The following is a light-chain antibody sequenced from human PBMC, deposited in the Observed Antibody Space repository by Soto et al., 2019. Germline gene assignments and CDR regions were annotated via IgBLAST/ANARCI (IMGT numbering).Light chain of an antibody. J-gene: IGKJ1*01. CDR2: KAS. CDR3: QQYNSYSPT. V-gene: IGKV1-5*03. CDR1: QSISTW. Sequence: DIPLTLSPSTPSASLSAGVTNSFRASQSISTWLAWYQQEPGKAPKLLIHKASSLQSGVPSRFSGSGSGTDFTLTISSLHPDDFATYYCQQYNSYSPTFGQGTKVDIK.